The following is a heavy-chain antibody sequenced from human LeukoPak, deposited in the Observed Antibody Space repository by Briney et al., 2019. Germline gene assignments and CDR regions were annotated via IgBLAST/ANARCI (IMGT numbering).Heavy chain of an antibody. CDR1: GFTFSSYS. D-gene: IGHD6-13*01. CDR2: ISYDGSNK. V-gene: IGHV3-30*03. CDR3: ARERGIAAAGTLVDY. J-gene: IGHJ4*02. Sequence: GGSLRLSCAASGFTFSSYSMNWVRQAPGKGLEWVAVISYDGSNKYYADSVKGRFTISRDNSKNTLYLQMNSLRAEDTAVYYCARERGIAAAGTLVDYWGQGTLVTVSS.